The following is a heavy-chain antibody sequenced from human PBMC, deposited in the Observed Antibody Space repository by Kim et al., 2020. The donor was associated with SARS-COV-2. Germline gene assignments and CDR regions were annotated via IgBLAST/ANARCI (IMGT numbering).Heavy chain of an antibody. CDR3: ARVLSGYDRYYFDY. J-gene: IGHJ4*02. Sequence: ASVKVSCKASGYTFTGYYMHWVRQAPGQGLEWMGWINPNSGGTNYAQKFQGRVTMTRDTSISTAYMELSRLRSDDTAVYYCARVLSGYDRYYFDYWGRGTLVTVSS. D-gene: IGHD5-12*01. CDR1: GYTFTGYY. V-gene: IGHV1-2*02. CDR2: INPNSGGT.